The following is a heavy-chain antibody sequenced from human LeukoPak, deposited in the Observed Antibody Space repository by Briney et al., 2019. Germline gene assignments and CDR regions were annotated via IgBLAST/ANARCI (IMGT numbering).Heavy chain of an antibody. J-gene: IGHJ5*02. Sequence: ASVKVSCKASGYTFTSYGISWVRQAPGQGLEWMGWINPNSGGTNYAQKFQGRVTMTRDTSISTAYMELSRLRSDDTAVYYCARGSSDYDILTGDWFDPWGQGTLVTVSS. CDR3: ARGSSDYDILTGDWFDP. CDR2: INPNSGGT. V-gene: IGHV1-2*02. D-gene: IGHD3-9*01. CDR1: GYTFTSYG.